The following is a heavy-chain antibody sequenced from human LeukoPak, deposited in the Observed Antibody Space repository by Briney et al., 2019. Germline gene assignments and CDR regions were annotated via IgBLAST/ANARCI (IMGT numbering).Heavy chain of an antibody. V-gene: IGHV4-4*07. Sequence: SETLSLTCTVSGGSISIYYWSWIRQPAGKGLEWIGRIYTSGSTNYNPSLKSRVTMSVDTSKNQFSLKLSSVTAADTAVYYCARDDDFWSGQVFDIWGQGTMVTVSS. CDR1: GGSISIYY. CDR3: ARDDDFWSGQVFDI. J-gene: IGHJ3*02. CDR2: IYTSGST. D-gene: IGHD3-3*01.